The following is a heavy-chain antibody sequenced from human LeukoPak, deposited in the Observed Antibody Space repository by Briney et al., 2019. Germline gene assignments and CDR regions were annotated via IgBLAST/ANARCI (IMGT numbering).Heavy chain of an antibody. J-gene: IGHJ4*02. Sequence: ASVTVSCTASGYTFTSNYIHWVRQAPGQGLEWMGMIYPRDGSTSYAQKFQGRVTVTRDTSTSTVHMELSGLRSEDTAVYYCARDQEGFDYWGQGTLVTDSS. CDR2: IYPRDGST. V-gene: IGHV1-46*01. CDR3: ARDQEGFDY. CDR1: GYTFTSNY.